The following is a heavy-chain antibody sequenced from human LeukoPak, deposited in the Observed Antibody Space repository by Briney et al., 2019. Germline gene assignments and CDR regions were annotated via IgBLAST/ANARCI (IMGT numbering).Heavy chain of an antibody. J-gene: IGHJ4*02. D-gene: IGHD1-14*01. Sequence: GGSLRLSCAASGFTFSSYAMSWVRQAPGKGLEWVSAISGSGGSTYYADSVKGRFTISRDNSKNTLYLQMNSLRAGDTAVYYCAKDLTWATGRGDYWGQGTLVTVSS. CDR2: ISGSGGST. CDR1: GFTFSSYA. CDR3: AKDLTWATGRGDY. V-gene: IGHV3-23*01.